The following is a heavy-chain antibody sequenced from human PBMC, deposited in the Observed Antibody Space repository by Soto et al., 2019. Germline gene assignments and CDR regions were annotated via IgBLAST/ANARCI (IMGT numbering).Heavy chain of an antibody. J-gene: IGHJ4*02. CDR1: GFTFSSSG. V-gene: IGHV3-30*18. CDR3: AKDPLATYSSSPDFDY. CDR2: ISYDGSNT. Sequence: QVQLVESGGGVVQPGRSLRLSCPASGFTFSSSGMHWVRQAPGKGLEWVAVISYDGSNTFHADSVKGRFTISRDNSKNTLYLQMNSLRAEDTAVYYCAKDPLATYSSSPDFDYWGQGTLVTVSS. D-gene: IGHD6-13*01.